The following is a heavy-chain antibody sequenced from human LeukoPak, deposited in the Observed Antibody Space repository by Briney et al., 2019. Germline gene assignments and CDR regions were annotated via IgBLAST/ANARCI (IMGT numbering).Heavy chain of an antibody. CDR1: GDSVSSGAYY. CDR2: VYYSGGT. Sequence: PSQTLSLTCTVSGDSVSSGAYYWNWIRQHPGKGLEWLGYVYYSGGTYYNPSLKSRVAISIDTSRNQFSLKLSSVTAADTAVYYCARGSRSRGYCDYWGQGTLVTVSS. J-gene: IGHJ4*02. V-gene: IGHV4-31*03. CDR3: ARGSRSRGYCDY. D-gene: IGHD2-21*02.